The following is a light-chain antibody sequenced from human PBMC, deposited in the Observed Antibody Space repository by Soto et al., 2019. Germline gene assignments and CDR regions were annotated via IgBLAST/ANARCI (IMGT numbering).Light chain of an antibody. CDR3: SSYTSISTYV. J-gene: IGLJ1*01. V-gene: IGLV2-14*01. CDR1: SSDVGGFNY. CDR2: EVS. Sequence: QSVLSQHASVSGSPGQSITISCTATSSDVGGFNYVSWVQQHPGKAPKLMIYEVSNRPSGVSNRFSGSKSGNTASLTISGLQAEDEADYYCSSYTSISTYVFGTGTKVTVL.